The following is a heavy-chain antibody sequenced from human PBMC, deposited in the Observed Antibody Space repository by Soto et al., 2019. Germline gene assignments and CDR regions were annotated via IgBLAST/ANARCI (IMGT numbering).Heavy chain of an antibody. CDR1: GGSISSSSYY. Sequence: SKTLSLTCTVSGGSISSSSYYWGWIRQPPGKGLEWIGSIYYSGSTYYNPSLKSRVTISVDTSKNQFSLKLSSVTAADTAVYYCAYSSGWYSDYYSGMDVWGQGTTLTVSS. J-gene: IGHJ6*02. V-gene: IGHV4-39*01. CDR3: AYSSGWYSDYYSGMDV. D-gene: IGHD6-19*01. CDR2: IYYSGST.